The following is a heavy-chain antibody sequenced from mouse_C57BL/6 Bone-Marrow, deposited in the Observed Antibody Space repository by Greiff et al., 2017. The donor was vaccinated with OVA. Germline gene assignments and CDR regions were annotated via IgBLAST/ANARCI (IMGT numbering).Heavy chain of an antibody. CDR3: ASDYGSGIFDY. CDR2: IDPNSGGT. D-gene: IGHD1-1*01. V-gene: IGHV1-72*01. J-gene: IGHJ2*01. Sequence: QVQLKQPGAELVKPGASVKLSCKASGYTFTSYWMHWVKQRPGRGLEWIGRIDPNSGGTKYNEKFQSKATLTVDKPSSTAYMQLSSLTSEDSAVYYCASDYGSGIFDYWGQGTTLTVSS. CDR1: GYTFTSYW.